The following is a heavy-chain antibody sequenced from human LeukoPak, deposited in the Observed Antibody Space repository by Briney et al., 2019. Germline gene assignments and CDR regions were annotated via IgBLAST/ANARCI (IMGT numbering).Heavy chain of an antibody. D-gene: IGHD4-17*01. CDR1: GGSISSYY. J-gene: IGHJ4*02. Sequence: SETLSLTCTVSGGSISSYYWSWIRQPPGKGLEWIGYIYYSGSTNYNPSLKSRVTISVDTSKNQVSLKLSSVTAADTAVYYCARGGGYGDSGDYGGQGTLVTSPQ. CDR3: ARGGGYGDSGDY. V-gene: IGHV4-59*01. CDR2: IYYSGST.